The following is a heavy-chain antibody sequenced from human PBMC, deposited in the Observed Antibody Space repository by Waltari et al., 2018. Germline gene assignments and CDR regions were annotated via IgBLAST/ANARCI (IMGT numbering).Heavy chain of an antibody. V-gene: IGHV4-30-2*01. D-gene: IGHD3-10*01. CDR3: ARDRLWFGDPSWFDP. J-gene: IGHJ5*02. CDR2: IYHSGST. Sequence: QLQLQESGSGLVKPSQTLSLTCAVSGGSISSGGYSWSWIRQPPGKGLEWIGYIYHSGSTYYNPSLTRRVTISVDTSKNQFSLKLSSVTAADTAVYYCARDRLWFGDPSWFDPWGQGTLVTVSS. CDR1: GGSISSGGYS.